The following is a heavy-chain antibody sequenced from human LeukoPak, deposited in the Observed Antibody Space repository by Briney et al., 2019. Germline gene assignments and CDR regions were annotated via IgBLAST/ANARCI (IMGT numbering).Heavy chain of an antibody. CDR1: GFTFSSYG. J-gene: IGHJ4*02. CDR3: AKDRGYGYLYYFDY. D-gene: IGHD5-18*01. V-gene: IGHV3-30*18. Sequence: PGRSLRLSCAASGFTFSSYGMHWVRQAPGKGLEWVAVISYDGSNKYYADSVKGRFTISRDNSKNTLYLQMNSLRAEDTAVYYCAKDRGYGYLYYFDYWGQGTLVTVSS. CDR2: ISYDGSNK.